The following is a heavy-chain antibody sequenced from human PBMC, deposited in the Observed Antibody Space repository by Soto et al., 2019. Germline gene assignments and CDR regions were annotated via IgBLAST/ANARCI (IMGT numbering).Heavy chain of an antibody. J-gene: IGHJ6*02. CDR1: GGSFSGYY. CDR3: ARAQLLYEGGYYYYYGMDV. Sequence: QVQLQQWGAGLLKPSETLSLTCAVYGGSFSGYYWSWIRQPPGKGLEWIGEINHSGSTNYNPSLKSRVTISVDTSKNQFSLKLSSVTAADTAVYYCARAQLLYEGGYYYYYGMDVWGQGTTVTVS. D-gene: IGHD2-2*02. CDR2: INHSGST. V-gene: IGHV4-34*01.